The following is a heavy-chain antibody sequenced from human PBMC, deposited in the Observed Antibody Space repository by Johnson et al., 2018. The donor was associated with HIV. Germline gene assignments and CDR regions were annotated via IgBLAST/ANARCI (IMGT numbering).Heavy chain of an antibody. J-gene: IGHJ3*02. D-gene: IGHD4-17*01. CDR3: ASYGDYKLSEAFDI. Sequence: QVQLVESGGGVVQPGRSLRLSCAASGFTFSSYAMHWVRQAPGKGLEWVAVISYDGSNKYYADSVKGRVTISRDNSKNTLYLHMNSLRAEETSVYYCASYGDYKLSEAFDIWGQGTMVTVSS. CDR1: GFTFSSYA. CDR2: ISYDGSNK. V-gene: IGHV3-30-3*01.